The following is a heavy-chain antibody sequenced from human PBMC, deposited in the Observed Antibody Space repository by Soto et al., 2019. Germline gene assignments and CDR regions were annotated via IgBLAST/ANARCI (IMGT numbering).Heavy chain of an antibody. CDR2: ISESGDNT. CDR1: GFSFSAFG. J-gene: IGHJ4*02. Sequence: HPGGSLRLSCAASGFSFSAFGMAWVRQTPGKGLEWVSAISESGDNTYYADSVKGRLTISRDNSKNTMYLEMSSLRAEDTAVYYCAKRLLSQSFDYWGQGTLVTVSS. V-gene: IGHV3-23*01. CDR3: AKRLLSQSFDY.